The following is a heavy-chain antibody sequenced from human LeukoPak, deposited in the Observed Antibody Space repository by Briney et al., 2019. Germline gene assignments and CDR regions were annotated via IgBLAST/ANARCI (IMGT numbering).Heavy chain of an antibody. CDR3: ARGVFDYYDSSGYYGGDY. CDR1: GYTFTSYD. D-gene: IGHD3-22*01. Sequence: ASVKVSCKASGYTFTSYDINWVRQATGQGLEWMGWMNPNSGNTGYAQKFQGRVTMTRNTSISTAYMELSSLRSEDTAVYHCARGVFDYYDSSGYYGGDYWGQGTLVTVSS. V-gene: IGHV1-8*01. J-gene: IGHJ4*02. CDR2: MNPNSGNT.